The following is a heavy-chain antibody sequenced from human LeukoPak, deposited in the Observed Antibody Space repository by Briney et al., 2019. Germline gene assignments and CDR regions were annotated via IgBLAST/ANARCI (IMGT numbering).Heavy chain of an antibody. V-gene: IGHV4-34*01. CDR1: GGSFSGYY. CDR2: INHSGST. CDR3: ASTNDVDTAMVTGS. D-gene: IGHD5-18*01. Sequence: SETLSLTCAVYGGSFSGYYWSRIRQPPGKGLEWIGEINHSGSTNYNPSLKSRVTISVDTSKNQFSLKLSSVTAADTAVYYCASTNDVDTAMVTGSWGQGTLVTVSS. J-gene: IGHJ4*02.